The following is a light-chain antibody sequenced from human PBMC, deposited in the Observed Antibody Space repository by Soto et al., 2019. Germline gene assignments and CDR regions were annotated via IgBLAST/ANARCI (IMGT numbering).Light chain of an antibody. CDR2: KNN. Sequence: QSLLTQPPSASGTRGQRVTISCSGSSSSIGTNYVYWYQQLPGTAPKLLIYKNNQRPSGVPDRFSGSKSGTSASLAISGLRSEDEADYHCASWDDSLSGYVFGTGT. J-gene: IGLJ1*01. CDR3: ASWDDSLSGYV. V-gene: IGLV1-47*01. CDR1: SSSIGTNY.